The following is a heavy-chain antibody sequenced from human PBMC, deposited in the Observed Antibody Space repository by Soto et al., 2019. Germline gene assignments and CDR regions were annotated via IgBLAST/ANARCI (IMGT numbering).Heavy chain of an antibody. CDR1: GGSFSGYY. Sequence: SETLSLTCAVYGGSFSGYYWSWIRQPPGKGLEWIGEINHSGSTNYNPSLKSRVTISVDTSKNQFSLKLSSVTAADTAVYYCARAARVVVAATRWFDYWGQGTVVTVSS. J-gene: IGHJ4*02. CDR2: INHSGST. D-gene: IGHD2-15*01. V-gene: IGHV4-34*01. CDR3: ARAARVVVAATRWFDY.